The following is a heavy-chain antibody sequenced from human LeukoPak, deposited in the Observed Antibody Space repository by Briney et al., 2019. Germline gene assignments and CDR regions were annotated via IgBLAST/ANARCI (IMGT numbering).Heavy chain of an antibody. CDR1: GYTFTSYY. CDR2: INPSGGST. D-gene: IGHD3-10*01. CDR3: AREDYYGSGSYYDATSKGFDP. V-gene: IGHV1-46*01. J-gene: IGHJ5*02. Sequence: GASVKVSCKASGYTFTSYYMHWVRQAPGQGLEWMGIINPSGGSTSYAQKFQGRVTMTRDMSTSTVYMELSSLRSEDTAVYYCAREDYYGSGSYYDATSKGFDPWGQGTLVTVSS.